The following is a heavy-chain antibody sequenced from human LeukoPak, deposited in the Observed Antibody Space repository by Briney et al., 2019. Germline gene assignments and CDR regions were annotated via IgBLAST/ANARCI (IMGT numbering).Heavy chain of an antibody. J-gene: IGHJ4*02. V-gene: IGHV4-38-2*01. CDR3: ARTEVWIQLWEY. CDR2: IYYSGST. D-gene: IGHD5-18*01. Sequence: PSETLSLTCAASGYSISSGYYWGWIRPPPGKGLEWIGSIYYSGSTYYNPSLKSRVTISVDTSKNQFSLKLSSVTAADTAVYYCARTEVWIQLWEYWGQGTLVTVSS. CDR1: GYSISSGYY.